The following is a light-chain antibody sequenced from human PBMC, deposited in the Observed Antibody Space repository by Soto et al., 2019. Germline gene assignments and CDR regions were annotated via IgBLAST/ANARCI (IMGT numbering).Light chain of an antibody. CDR1: QHVTTTY. V-gene: IGKV3-20*01. CDR2: GAS. Sequence: IVLTQSPATLSLSPGERATLSCTASQHVTTTYIAWYQQKFGQAPRLLIYGASTRATGTPDRFTGGGFGTDFTLTISRLEPEDFAVYYCQQYESSFTFGGGTKVEMK. CDR3: QQYESSFT. J-gene: IGKJ4*01.